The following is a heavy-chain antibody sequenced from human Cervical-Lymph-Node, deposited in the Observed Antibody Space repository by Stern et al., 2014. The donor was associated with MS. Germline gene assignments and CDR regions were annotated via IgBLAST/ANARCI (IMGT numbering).Heavy chain of an antibody. Sequence: VQLEESGAEVKKPGASVKVSCKTSGYTFTSYYIHWVRQAPGQGLEWMGIINPSGCSTSYAQKFQDRVTMTRDTSTSTVYMELSSLRSDDTALYYCARVAVAGTAYYYYGMDVWGQGTTVTVSS. V-gene: IGHV1-46*01. CDR1: GYTFTSYY. J-gene: IGHJ6*02. CDR2: INPSGCST. CDR3: ARVAVAGTAYYYYGMDV. D-gene: IGHD6-19*01.